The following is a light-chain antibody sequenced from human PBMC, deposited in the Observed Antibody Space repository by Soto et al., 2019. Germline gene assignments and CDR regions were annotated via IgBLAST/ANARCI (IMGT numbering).Light chain of an antibody. CDR3: MQASQTPYT. J-gene: IGKJ3*01. V-gene: IGKV2-28*01. Sequence: DIVMTQSPLSLPVTPREPASISCRSSQSLLHSNGYNYLDWYLQKPGQSPQLLIYLGSNRASGVPERFSGSGSGTDFTLKISRVEAEDVGIYYCMQASQTPYTFGPGTKVDIK. CDR1: QSLLHSNGYNY. CDR2: LGS.